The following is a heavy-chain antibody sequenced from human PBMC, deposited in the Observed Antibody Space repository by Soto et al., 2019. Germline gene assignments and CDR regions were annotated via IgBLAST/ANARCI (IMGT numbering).Heavy chain of an antibody. CDR2: IIPIFGTA. D-gene: IGHD6-19*01. J-gene: IGHJ6*02. CDR1: GYTFSSYA. CDR3: ARGAVAGSPPFLYYYYYGMDV. V-gene: IGHV1-69*06. Sequence: QVQLVQSGAEVKKPGASVTVSCKASGYTFSSYAISWVRQAPGQGLEWMGGIIPIFGTANYAQKFQGRVTITADKSTSTAYMELSSLRSEDTAVYYCARGAVAGSPPFLYYYYYGMDVWGQGTTVTVSS.